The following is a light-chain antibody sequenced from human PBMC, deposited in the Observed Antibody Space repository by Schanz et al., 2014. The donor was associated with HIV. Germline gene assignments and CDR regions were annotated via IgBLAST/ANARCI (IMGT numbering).Light chain of an antibody. Sequence: QSVLTQPRSVSGSPGQSVTISCTGTSSDVGGYNYVSWYQQHPGKAPKLMIYEVSERPSGVPDRFSGSKSGNTASLTVSGLQAEDEADYYCSSYTSSSTLNWVFGGGTKVTVL. J-gene: IGLJ3*02. CDR2: EVS. V-gene: IGLV2-8*01. CDR1: SSDVGGYNY. CDR3: SSYTSSSTLNWV.